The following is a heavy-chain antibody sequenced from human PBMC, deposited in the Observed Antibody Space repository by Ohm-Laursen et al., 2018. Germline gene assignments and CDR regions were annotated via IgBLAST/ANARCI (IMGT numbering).Heavy chain of an antibody. J-gene: IGHJ3*02. D-gene: IGHD4-17*01. V-gene: IGHV2-70*04. CDR2: IDWDDDK. CDR1: RFSLSTSGMR. Sequence: PTQTLTLTCTFSRFSLSTSGMRVSWIRQPPGKALQWLARIDWDDDKFYSPSLKTRLTISKETSKNQVVLTMTNMDPVDTATYYCARLTTGDAFDIWGQGTMVTVSS. CDR3: ARLTTGDAFDI.